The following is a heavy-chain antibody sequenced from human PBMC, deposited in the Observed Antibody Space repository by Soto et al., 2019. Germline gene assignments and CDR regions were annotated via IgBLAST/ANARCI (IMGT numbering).Heavy chain of an antibody. Sequence: SETLSLTCAVYGVSFSDYSWTRIRQSPGKGLEWIGEINHSEASYYNPSLESRVTISVDTSKNQFSLKLTSVTAADTAVYYCARQGLGYCSGGSCPPFHWGQGTLVTVSS. CDR1: GVSFSDYS. D-gene: IGHD2-15*01. CDR3: ARQGLGYCSGGSCPPFH. V-gene: IGHV4-34*01. J-gene: IGHJ4*02. CDR2: INHSEAS.